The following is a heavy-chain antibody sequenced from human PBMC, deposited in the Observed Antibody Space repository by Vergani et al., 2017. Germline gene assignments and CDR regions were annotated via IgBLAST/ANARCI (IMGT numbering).Heavy chain of an antibody. V-gene: IGHV3-30*02. CDR1: GFTFSSYG. Sequence: QVQLVESGGGVVQPGGSLRLSCAASGFTFSSYGMHWVRQAPGKGLEWVAFIRYDGSNKYYADSVKGRFTISRDNSKNTLYLQMNSLRAEDTAVYYCAKDLDCSSTSCYTYYYGMDVWGQGTTVIVSS. J-gene: IGHJ6*02. CDR3: AKDLDCSSTSCYTYYYGMDV. CDR2: IRYDGSNK. D-gene: IGHD2-2*02.